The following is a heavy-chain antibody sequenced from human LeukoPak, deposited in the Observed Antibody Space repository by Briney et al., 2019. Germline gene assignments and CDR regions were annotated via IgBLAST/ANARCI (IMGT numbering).Heavy chain of an antibody. CDR1: GYTFTSYD. D-gene: IGHD3-16*01. CDR3: ASLSSNNFVSGVMMDV. Sequence: ASVKVSCKASGYTFTSYDINWVRQATGQGLEWMGWMIPNSGNTGYAQKFQGRVTMTRNTSISTAYMELSSLRSEDTAVYYCASLSSNNFVSGVMMDVWGQGTTVTVSS. J-gene: IGHJ6*02. CDR2: MIPNSGNT. V-gene: IGHV1-8*01.